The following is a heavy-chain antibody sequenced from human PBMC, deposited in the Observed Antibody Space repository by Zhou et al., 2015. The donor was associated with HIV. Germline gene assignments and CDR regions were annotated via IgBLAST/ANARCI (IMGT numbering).Heavy chain of an antibody. Sequence: QVQLVQSGPEVKKPGASVKVSCKASGYTFISYDIYWVRQAPGQGLEWMGWMNPNSDNTGYAQKFQGRVTMTRNTSISTAYMELSSLISEDTAVYYCARGENIAAAGDDAFEIWGQGTMVTVSS. V-gene: IGHV1-8*01. J-gene: IGHJ3*02. CDR1: GYTFISYD. CDR3: ARGENIAAAGDDAFEI. D-gene: IGHD6-13*01. CDR2: MNPNSDNT.